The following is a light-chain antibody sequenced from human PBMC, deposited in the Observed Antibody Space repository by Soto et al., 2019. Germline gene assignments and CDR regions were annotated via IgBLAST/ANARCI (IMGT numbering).Light chain of an antibody. CDR3: QQRADWPWT. Sequence: IVLTQSPATLSFSPGERATLSCRASQNIAIYLAWYQQKSGQSPRLLIYDTFNRAPGIPDRFSGSGSGTDFTLTISSLEPEDVAVYYCQQRADWPWTFGQGTTVEIK. J-gene: IGKJ1*01. CDR1: QNIAIY. V-gene: IGKV3-11*01. CDR2: DTF.